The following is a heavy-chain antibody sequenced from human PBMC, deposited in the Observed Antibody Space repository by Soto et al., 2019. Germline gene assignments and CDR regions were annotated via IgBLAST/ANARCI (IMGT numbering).Heavy chain of an antibody. J-gene: IGHJ4*02. Sequence: SETLSLTCTVSGDSISRSSFYWGWIRQYPGKGLECIGIVYFTGSTNYNPSLKSRVTISVDTSKNQFSLKLTSVTAADTAVYYCAGGSRLILAGCGQGTLVTVSS. V-gene: IGHV4-39*07. CDR2: VYFTGST. D-gene: IGHD3-16*01. CDR3: AGGSRLILAG. CDR1: GDSISRSSFY.